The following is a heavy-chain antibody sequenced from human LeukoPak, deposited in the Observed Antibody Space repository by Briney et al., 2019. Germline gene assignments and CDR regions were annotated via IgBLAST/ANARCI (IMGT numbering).Heavy chain of an antibody. J-gene: IGHJ5*02. Sequence: ASVKVSCKASGGTSSSYAISWVRQAPGQGLEWMGRIIPILGIANYAQKFQGRVTITADKSTSTAYMELSSLRSEDTAVYYCARPAGSSPAHPFDPWGQGTLVTVSS. V-gene: IGHV1-69*04. CDR1: GGTSSSYA. D-gene: IGHD2-2*01. CDR2: IIPILGIA. CDR3: ARPAGSSPAHPFDP.